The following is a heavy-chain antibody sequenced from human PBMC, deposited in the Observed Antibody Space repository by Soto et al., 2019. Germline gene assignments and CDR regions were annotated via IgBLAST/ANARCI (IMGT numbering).Heavy chain of an antibody. Sequence: QVQLVQSGAEVKKPGASVKVSCKASGYTFTSYDINWVRQATGQGLAWMGWMNRNSGNTGYAQKFQGRVTMTRNNSISTAYRELSSLRSEDTAVYYCAITHLRFGEHHYWGQGTLVTVSS. D-gene: IGHD3-10*01. J-gene: IGHJ4*02. CDR1: GYTFTSYD. CDR2: MNRNSGNT. V-gene: IGHV1-8*01. CDR3: AITHLRFGEHHY.